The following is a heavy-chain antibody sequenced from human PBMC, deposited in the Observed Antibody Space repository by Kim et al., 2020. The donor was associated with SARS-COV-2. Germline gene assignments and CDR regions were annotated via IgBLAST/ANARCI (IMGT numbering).Heavy chain of an antibody. Sequence: ASVKVSCKASGYTFTSYYMHWVRQAPGQGLEWMGIINPSGGSTSYAQKFQGRVTMTRDTSTSTVYMELSSLRSEDTAVYYCARDRSAYQPLSPQYYYYYGMDVWGQGTTVTVSS. CDR2: INPSGGST. D-gene: IGHD2-2*01. CDR3: ARDRSAYQPLSPQYYYYYGMDV. V-gene: IGHV1-46*01. CDR1: GYTFTSYY. J-gene: IGHJ6*02.